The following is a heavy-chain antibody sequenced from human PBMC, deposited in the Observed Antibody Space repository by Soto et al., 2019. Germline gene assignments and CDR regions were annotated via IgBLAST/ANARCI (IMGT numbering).Heavy chain of an antibody. CDR3: ARGSGLTYFDD. Sequence: QVQLVQSGAEVKKPGASVKVSCKASGYTFTSYAMHWVRQAPGQRLEWMGWINAGNGNTKYSQKFQGRVTITRDTSASTAYRELSSLRSEDTAVYYCARGSGLTYFDDWGQGTRVTVSS. J-gene: IGHJ4*02. CDR2: INAGNGNT. D-gene: IGHD3-10*01. V-gene: IGHV1-3*01. CDR1: GYTFTSYA.